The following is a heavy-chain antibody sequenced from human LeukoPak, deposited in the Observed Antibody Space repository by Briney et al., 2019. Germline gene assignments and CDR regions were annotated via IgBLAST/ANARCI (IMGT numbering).Heavy chain of an antibody. Sequence: GGSLRLSCAASGFTFDDHGMHWVRQAPGKGLEWVSGISWSSGIIGYADSVKGRFTISRDNAKNSLYLQMDSLRAEDTALYYCAKDTGRPTDAITMEDNAFDIWGQGTMVTVSS. D-gene: IGHD3-3*01. CDR3: AKDTGRPTDAITMEDNAFDI. J-gene: IGHJ3*02. CDR1: GFTFDDHG. CDR2: ISWSSGII. V-gene: IGHV3-9*01.